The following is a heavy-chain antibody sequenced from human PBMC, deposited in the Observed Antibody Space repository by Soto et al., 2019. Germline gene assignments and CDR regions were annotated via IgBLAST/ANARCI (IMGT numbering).Heavy chain of an antibody. CDR3: AKDEGAAVESPGD. CDR1: GFXFDDFT. V-gene: IGHV3-43*01. CDR2: INWDCRIS. J-gene: IGHJ4*01. Sequence: GXLGPSCACPGFXFDDFTMHWVRLVPGNGLQFVSYINWDCRISMYADSVKFRFTISRDNTNNHLYLQMNILISYYTALYYFAKDEGAAVESPGDWGHGTLGTVS. D-gene: IGHD6-13*01.